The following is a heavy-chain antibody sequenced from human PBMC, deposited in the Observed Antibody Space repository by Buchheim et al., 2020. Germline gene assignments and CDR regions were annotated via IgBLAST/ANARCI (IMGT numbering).Heavy chain of an antibody. Sequence: EVQLVDSGGGLVQPGGSLRLSCAASGFTFSSYEMNWVRQAPGKGLEWVSYISSSGNTIYYADSVKGRFTISRDNAKNSLYLQMNRLRAEDTAVYYCAGVSSLVGFFDFWGQGTL. V-gene: IGHV3-48*03. J-gene: IGHJ4*02. CDR2: ISSSGNTI. CDR3: AGVSSLVGFFDF. D-gene: IGHD1-26*01. CDR1: GFTFSSYE.